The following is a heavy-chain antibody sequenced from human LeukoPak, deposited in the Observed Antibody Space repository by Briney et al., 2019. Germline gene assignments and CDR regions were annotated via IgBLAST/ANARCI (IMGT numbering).Heavy chain of an antibody. CDR1: GGTFSSYT. Sequence: SVKVSCKASGGTFSSYTISWVRQAPGQGLAWMGGIIPIFGTTTYARKFQGRITIITDASTSTVYMELSSLRSEDTAVYYCARWAGFCTTNNCYNPFDYWGQGTLVTVSS. D-gene: IGHD2-2*02. V-gene: IGHV1-69*05. CDR3: ARWAGFCTTNNCYNPFDY. J-gene: IGHJ4*02. CDR2: IIPIFGTT.